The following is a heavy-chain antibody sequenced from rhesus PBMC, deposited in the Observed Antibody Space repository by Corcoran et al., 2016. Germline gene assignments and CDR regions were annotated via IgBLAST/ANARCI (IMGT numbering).Heavy chain of an antibody. CDR3: ARDRGIAAGFDY. J-gene: IGHJ4*01. CDR2: IGGSSGST. Sequence: QVQLEESGPGLVKPSETLSLTCAVSGGSISGYYWNWYRQPSEKGLEWIGDIGGSSGSTDYNPSLKSRVTISTDTSKNQLSLRLSSVTAADTAVYYCARDRGIAAGFDYWGQGVLVTVSS. V-gene: IGHV4-165*01. D-gene: IGHD6-13*01. CDR1: GGSISGYY.